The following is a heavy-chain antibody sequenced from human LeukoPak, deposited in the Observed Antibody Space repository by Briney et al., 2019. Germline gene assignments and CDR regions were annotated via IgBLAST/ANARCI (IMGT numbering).Heavy chain of an antibody. CDR1: GGSISSSSYY. V-gene: IGHV4-39*07. Sequence: SETLSLTCTVSGGSISSSSYYWGWIRQPPGKGLECIGSIYYSGRNYYNPSLKSRVTISVDTSKNQFSLKLSSVTAADTAVYYCARAYFDWLTIDYWGQGTLVTVSS. D-gene: IGHD3-9*01. CDR2: IYYSGRN. J-gene: IGHJ4*02. CDR3: ARAYFDWLTIDY.